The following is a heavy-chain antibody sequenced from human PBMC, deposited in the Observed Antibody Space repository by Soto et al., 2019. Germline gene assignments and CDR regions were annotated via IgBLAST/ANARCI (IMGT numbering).Heavy chain of an antibody. CDR3: ARLNGRYYGSGSSVDY. D-gene: IGHD3-10*01. CDR1: GGSISSYY. V-gene: IGHV4-59*08. CDR2: IYYKGST. Sequence: QVQLQESGPGLVKPSETLSLTCSVSGGSISSYYWTWIRQPPGKGLEWIGYIYYKGSTVKNPSLKSRVTISLDMSENQFSLQLSAVTAADTAVYYCARLNGRYYGSGSSVDYWGQGTLVSVSS. J-gene: IGHJ4*02.